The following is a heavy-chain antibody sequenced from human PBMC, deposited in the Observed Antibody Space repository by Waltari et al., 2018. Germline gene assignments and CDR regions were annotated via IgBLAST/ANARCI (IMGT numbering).Heavy chain of an antibody. CDR1: GGSISSYY. J-gene: IGHJ5*02. V-gene: IGHV4-59*08. CDR2: IYYSGST. Sequence: QVQLQESGPGLVKPSETLSLTCTVSGGSISSYYWSWIRQPPGKGLEWIGYIYYSGSTNSNPSLKSRVTISVDTSKNQFSLKLSSVTAADTAVYYCARRLGYCSSTSCLNWFDPWGQGTLVTVSS. CDR3: ARRLGYCSSTSCLNWFDP. D-gene: IGHD2-2*01.